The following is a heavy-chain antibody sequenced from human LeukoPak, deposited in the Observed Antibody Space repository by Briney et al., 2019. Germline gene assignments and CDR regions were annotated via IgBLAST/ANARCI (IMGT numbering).Heavy chain of an antibody. D-gene: IGHD2-2*01. V-gene: IGHV4-34*01. Sequence: SETLSLTCAVYGGSFSGYYWSWIRQPPGKGLEWIGEINHSGSTNYNPSLKSRVTISVDTSKNQFSLKLSSVTAADTAVYYCARALIVVVPAASYYYMDVWGKGTTVTVSS. J-gene: IGHJ6*03. CDR3: ARALIVVVPAASYYYMDV. CDR2: INHSGST. CDR1: GGSFSGYY.